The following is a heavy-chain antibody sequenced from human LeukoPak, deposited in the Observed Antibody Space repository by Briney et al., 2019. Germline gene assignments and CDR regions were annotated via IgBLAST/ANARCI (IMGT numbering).Heavy chain of an antibody. J-gene: IGHJ5*02. V-gene: IGHV1-69*05. CDR2: IIPIFGSA. CDR1: GGTFSSYA. D-gene: IGHD2-2*02. Sequence: SVKVSCKASGGTFSSYAISWVRQAPGQGLEWMGGIIPIFGSANYAQKFQGRVTITTDESTNTAYMELSSLRSEDTAVYYCARGYCSSTSCYTSNNWFDPWGQGTLVTVSS. CDR3: ARGYCSSTSCYTSNNWFDP.